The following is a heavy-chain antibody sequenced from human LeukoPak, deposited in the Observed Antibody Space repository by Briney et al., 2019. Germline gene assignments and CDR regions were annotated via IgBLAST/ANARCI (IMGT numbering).Heavy chain of an antibody. CDR2: LSGSGSNT. V-gene: IGHV3-23*01. CDR3: AILDRAEAVTFAY. J-gene: IGHJ4*02. CDR1: GFTFSTFA. Sequence: PGGSLRLSCAASGFTFSTFAMNWVRHAPGKGLEWVSGLSGSGSNTYYADSVKGRFTISRDNPKNTLYLQMNSLRAEDTAVYYCAILDRAEAVTFAYWGQGTLVTVSS. D-gene: IGHD6-19*01.